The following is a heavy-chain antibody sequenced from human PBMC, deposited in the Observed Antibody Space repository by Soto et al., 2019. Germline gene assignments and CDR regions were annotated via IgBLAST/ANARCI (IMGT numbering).Heavy chain of an antibody. CDR1: GGSISSYY. Sequence: PSETLSLTCTVSGGSISSYYWTWIRQPPGKGLEWIGYIYYSGSTNYNPFLKSRVTISVDTSKNQFSLKLSSVTAADTAVYYCARVGGSHSSGIDYWGQGTRVTVSS. CDR3: ARVGGSHSSGIDY. V-gene: IGHV4-59*01. D-gene: IGHD1-26*01. J-gene: IGHJ4*02. CDR2: IYYSGST.